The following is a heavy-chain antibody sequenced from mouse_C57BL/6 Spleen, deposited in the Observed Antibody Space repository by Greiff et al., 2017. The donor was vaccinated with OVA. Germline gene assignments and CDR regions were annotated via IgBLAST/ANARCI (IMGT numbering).Heavy chain of an antibody. V-gene: IGHV3-6*01. CDR1: GYSITSGYY. D-gene: IGHD1-1*01. CDR2: ISYDGSN. J-gene: IGHJ2*01. CDR3: AREGYYGSYYFDY. Sequence: EVQLQESGPGLVKPSQSLSLTCSVTGYSITSGYYWNWIRQFPGNKLEWMGYISYDGSNNYNPSLKNRISITRDTSKNQFFLKLNSVTTEDTATYYCAREGYYGSYYFDYWGQGTTLTVSS.